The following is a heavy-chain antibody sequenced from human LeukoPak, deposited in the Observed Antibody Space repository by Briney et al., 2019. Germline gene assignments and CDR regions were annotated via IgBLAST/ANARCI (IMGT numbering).Heavy chain of an antibody. CDR3: ARDQGVNWFDP. CDR1: GFTFSYYS. V-gene: IGHV3-48*01. Sequence: GGSLRLSCATSGFTFSYYSMHWVRQAPGRGLEWVSYISNSGRTIYYADSVKGRFTISRDNAKNSVYLQMNSLRAEDTAVYYCARDQGVNWFDPWGQGTLVTVSS. D-gene: IGHD3-16*01. CDR2: ISNSGRTI. J-gene: IGHJ5*02.